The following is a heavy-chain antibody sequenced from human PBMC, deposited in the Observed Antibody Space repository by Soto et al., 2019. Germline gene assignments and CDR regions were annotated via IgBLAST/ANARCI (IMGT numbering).Heavy chain of an antibody. J-gene: IGHJ6*02. V-gene: IGHV3-23*01. D-gene: IGHD5-12*01. CDR2: ISGSGGST. Sequence: EVQLLESGGGLVQPGGSLRLSCAASGFTFSSYAMSWVRQAPGKGLEWVSAISGSGGSTYYADSVKGRFTISRDNSKNTLYLQMNSLRAEDTAVYYCAKALGFQPSYYYGMDVWGQGTTVTVSS. CDR1: GFTFSSYA. CDR3: AKALGFQPSYYYGMDV.